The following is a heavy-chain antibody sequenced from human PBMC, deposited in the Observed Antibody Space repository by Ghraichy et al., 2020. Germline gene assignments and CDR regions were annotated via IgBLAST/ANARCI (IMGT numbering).Heavy chain of an antibody. CDR3: ARGITIFGVVPGDYFDY. CDR2: ISYDGSNK. Sequence: LTCAASGFTFSNYAMHWVRQAPDKGLEWVAIISYDGSNKYYADSVKGRFTISRDNSKNTLYLQMNSLRAEDTAIYYCARGITIFGVVPGDYFDYWGQGTLVTVSS. V-gene: IGHV3-30-3*01. CDR1: GFTFSNYA. J-gene: IGHJ4*02. D-gene: IGHD3-3*01.